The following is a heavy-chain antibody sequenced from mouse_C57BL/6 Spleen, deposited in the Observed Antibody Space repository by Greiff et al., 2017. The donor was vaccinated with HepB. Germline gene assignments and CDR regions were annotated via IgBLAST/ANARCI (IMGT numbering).Heavy chain of an antibody. V-gene: IGHV1-52*01. CDR2: IDPSDSET. CDR1: GYTFTSYW. D-gene: IGHD1-1*01. CDR3: ARWGYYYGSSSYYFDY. J-gene: IGHJ2*01. Sequence: QVQLQQPGAELVRPGSSVKLSCKASGYTFTSYWMHWVKQRPIQGLEWIGNIDPSDSETHYNQKFKDKATLTVDKSSSTAYMQLSSLTSEDSAVYYCARWGYYYGSSSYYFDYWGQGTTLTVSS.